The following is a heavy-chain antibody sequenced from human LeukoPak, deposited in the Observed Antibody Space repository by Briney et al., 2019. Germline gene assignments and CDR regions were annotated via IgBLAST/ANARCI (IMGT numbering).Heavy chain of an antibody. J-gene: IGHJ4*02. CDR2: ISAYNGNT. CDR3: ARDSDNVVPFDY. Sequence: ASVKVSCKASGYTFTSYGISWVRQAPGQGLEWMGWISAYNGNTNYAQKLQGRVTMTTDTSTSTAYMELRGLRSDDTAVYYCARDSDNVVPFDYWGQGTLVTVSS. V-gene: IGHV1-18*01. D-gene: IGHD6-6*01. CDR1: GYTFTSYG.